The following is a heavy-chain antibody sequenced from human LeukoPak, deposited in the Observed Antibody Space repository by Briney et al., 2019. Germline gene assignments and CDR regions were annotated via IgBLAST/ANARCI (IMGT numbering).Heavy chain of an antibody. J-gene: IGHJ5*02. D-gene: IGHD3-3*01. Sequence: GGSLRLSCAASGFTFSSYSMNWVRQAPGKGLEWVSSISSSSSYIYYADSVKGRFTISRDNAKNSLYLQMNSLRAEDTAVYYRARDRTYYDFWSGYYGPGNWFDPWGQGTLVTVSS. V-gene: IGHV3-21*01. CDR1: GFTFSSYS. CDR3: ARDRTYYDFWSGYYGPGNWFDP. CDR2: ISSSSSYI.